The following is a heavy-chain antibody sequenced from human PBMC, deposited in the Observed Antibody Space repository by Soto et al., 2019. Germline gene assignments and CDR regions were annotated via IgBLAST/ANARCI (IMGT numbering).Heavy chain of an antibody. V-gene: IGHV4-30-2*02. D-gene: IGHD1-26*01. Sequence: PSETLSLTCAVSGGSISSGGYSWSWIRQPPGKGLEWIGYIYHSGSTYYNPSLKSRVTISVDTSKNQFSLKLSSVTAADTAVYYCARTRPGWGHIDYWGQGTLVTVSS. CDR3: ARTRPGWGHIDY. CDR1: GGSISSGGYS. J-gene: IGHJ4*02. CDR2: IYHSGST.